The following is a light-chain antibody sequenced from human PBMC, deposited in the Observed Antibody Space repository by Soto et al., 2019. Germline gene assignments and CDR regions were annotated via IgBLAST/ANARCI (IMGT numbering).Light chain of an antibody. Sequence: DIPMTQSPSSLSASVGDRVTTTCRASQSISSYLNWYQQKPGKAPKLLISAASSLQSGVPSRFSGSGSGTDFTLTISSLQPEDFATYYCQQSYSTPRTFGQGTKLEIK. J-gene: IGKJ2*01. CDR3: QQSYSTPRT. CDR1: QSISSY. V-gene: IGKV1-39*01. CDR2: AAS.